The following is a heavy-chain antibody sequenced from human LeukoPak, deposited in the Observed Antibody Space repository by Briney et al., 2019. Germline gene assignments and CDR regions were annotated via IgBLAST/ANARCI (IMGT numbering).Heavy chain of an antibody. Sequence: GGSLRLSCTAAEFTFTHYVINWVRQAPGKGLECLSIIGESDNTYYADSVRGRFAISRDISRDTSKNTVYLHMTSLRAEDTAIYYCAKGWYHMDVSGRGTTVTVSS. CDR1: EFTFTHYV. CDR3: AKGWYHMDV. D-gene: IGHD6-13*01. CDR2: IGESDNT. V-gene: IGHV3-23*01. J-gene: IGHJ6*03.